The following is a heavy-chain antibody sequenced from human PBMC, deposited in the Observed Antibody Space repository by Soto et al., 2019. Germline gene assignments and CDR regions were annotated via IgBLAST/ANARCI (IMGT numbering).Heavy chain of an antibody. CDR1: VFTLSNYG. CDR2: ISGSGGST. J-gene: IGHJ1*01. D-gene: IGHD2-15*01. CDR3: AKDSPVGVPLLRDLHD. Sequence: GSLRLSCAASVFTLSNYGMSWVRQAPGKGLEWVSVISGSGGSTYYADSVKGRFTLSRDNSKNTVYLQTNSLRAEDTAVYYCAKDSPVGVPLLRDLHDWGQGTLVTVSS. V-gene: IGHV3-23*01.